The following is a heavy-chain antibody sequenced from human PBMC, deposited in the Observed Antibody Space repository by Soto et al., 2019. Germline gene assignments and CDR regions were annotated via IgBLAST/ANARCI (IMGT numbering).Heavy chain of an antibody. J-gene: IGHJ4*02. Sequence: GGSLRLSCAASGFTVSSYAMSWVRQAPGKGLEWVSAISGSGGSTYYADSVKGRFTISRDNSKNTLYLQMNSLRAEDTAVYYCANGRSSWQGERVYWGQGTLVTVSS. CDR1: GFTVSSYA. V-gene: IGHV3-23*01. D-gene: IGHD6-13*01. CDR3: ANGRSSWQGERVY. CDR2: ISGSGGST.